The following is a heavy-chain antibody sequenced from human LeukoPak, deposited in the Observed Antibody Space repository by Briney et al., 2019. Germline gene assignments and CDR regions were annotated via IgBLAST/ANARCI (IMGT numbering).Heavy chain of an antibody. CDR1: GGFISSSSYY. J-gene: IGHJ5*02. CDR2: IYYSGST. V-gene: IGHV4-39*01. Sequence: SETLSLTCTVSGGFISSSSYYWGWIRQPPGKGLEWIGSIYYSGSTYYNPSLKSRVTISVDTSKNQFSLKLSSVTAADTAVYYCARSIVVVPAAISWFDPWGQGTLVTVSS. D-gene: IGHD2-2*01. CDR3: ARSIVVVPAAISWFDP.